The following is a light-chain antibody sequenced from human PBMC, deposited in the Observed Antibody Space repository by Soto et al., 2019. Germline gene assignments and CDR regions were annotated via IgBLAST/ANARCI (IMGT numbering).Light chain of an antibody. Sequence: IVLIQSPATLSLSPGERATLSCRATQNINSYLAWYQQKPGQTPLLLIYDASNRATGIPARFRGSGFGTDFTLTNSSLESEDSAVYYCEQRRDWYTSGQGNKLEIK. CDR3: EQRRDWYT. CDR1: QNINSY. CDR2: DAS. V-gene: IGKV3-11*01. J-gene: IGKJ2*01.